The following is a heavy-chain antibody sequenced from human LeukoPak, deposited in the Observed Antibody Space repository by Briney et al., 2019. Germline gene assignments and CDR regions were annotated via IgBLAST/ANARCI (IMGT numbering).Heavy chain of an antibody. J-gene: IGHJ4*02. D-gene: IGHD6-13*01. CDR2: INPNSGGT. CDR3: ARAYPAAGFDY. V-gene: IGHV1-2*02. CDR1: GYTFTGYY. Sequence: ASGKVSCKAAGYTFTGYYMHWVRQAPGQGLEWMGCINPNSGGTNSAQKFQGRVTMTRDTSNRTAYMDLSRLRSDDTAVYYCARAYPAAGFDYWGQGTLVTVSS.